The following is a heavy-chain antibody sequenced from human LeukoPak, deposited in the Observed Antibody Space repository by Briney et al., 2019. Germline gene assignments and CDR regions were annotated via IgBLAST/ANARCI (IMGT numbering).Heavy chain of an antibody. J-gene: IGHJ4*02. CDR3: ARVTVVAPFDY. D-gene: IGHD2-15*01. CDR1: GYTFTSYY. Sequence: ASVKVSCKASGYTFTSYYMHWVRQAPGQGLEWMEIINPSGGSTSYAQKFQGRVTMTRDTSTSTVYMELSSLRSEDTAVYYCARVTVVAPFDYWGQGTLVAVSS. CDR2: INPSGGST. V-gene: IGHV1-46*01.